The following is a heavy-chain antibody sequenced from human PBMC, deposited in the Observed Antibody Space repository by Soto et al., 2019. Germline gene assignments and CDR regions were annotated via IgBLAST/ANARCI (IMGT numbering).Heavy chain of an antibody. CDR2: ISGSGGST. D-gene: IGHD3-10*01. J-gene: IGHJ4*02. Sequence: GGSLRLSCAASGFTFSSYAMSWVRQVPGKGLEWVSAISGSGGSTYYADSVKGRFTISRDNSKNTLYLQMNSLRAEDTAVYYCAKSPVRGVTYFDYWGQGTLVTVSS. CDR3: AKSPVRGVTYFDY. CDR1: GFTFSSYA. V-gene: IGHV3-23*01.